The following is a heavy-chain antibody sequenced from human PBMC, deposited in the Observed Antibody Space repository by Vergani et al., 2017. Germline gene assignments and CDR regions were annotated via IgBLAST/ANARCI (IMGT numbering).Heavy chain of an antibody. D-gene: IGHD2-21*01. J-gene: IGHJ3*01. V-gene: IGHV4-61*02. CDR2: IYTSGAA. CDR3: ARDGGEYDKDALDV. CDR1: GGSFSTGGQS. Sequence: QVRLQESGPGLVKPSETLSLTCSVSGGSFSTGGQSWTWLRRSAGKGLEWIGRIYTSGAANYNPPLRSLAIMSVDASKKHFSLKLTSVTAADTAVYYCARDGGEYDKDALDVWGQGTKVTVTS.